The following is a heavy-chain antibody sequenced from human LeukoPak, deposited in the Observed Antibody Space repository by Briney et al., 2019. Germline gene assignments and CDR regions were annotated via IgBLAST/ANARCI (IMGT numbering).Heavy chain of an antibody. CDR3: ARVRRYCSSTSCYISWFDP. CDR1: GYTFTGYY. J-gene: IGHJ5*02. V-gene: IGHV1-2*02. CDR2: INPNSGGT. D-gene: IGHD2-2*02. Sequence: ASVKVSCKASGYTFTGYYMHWVRQAPGQGLEWMGWINPNSGGTNDSQKFHVRVTMTRDTAISTAYMELRRLSSDDTAVYYCARVRRYCSSTSCYISWFDPWGQGTLVTVSS.